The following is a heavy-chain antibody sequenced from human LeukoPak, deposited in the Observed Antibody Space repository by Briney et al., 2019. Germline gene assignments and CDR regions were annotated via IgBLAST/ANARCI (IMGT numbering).Heavy chain of an antibody. V-gene: IGHV3-23*01. CDR2: IGGSGTRT. CDR1: RFTFTTYG. CDR3: AKDSHWILSDD. Sequence: GGSLRLSCSASRFTFTTYGMNWVRQAPGKGLEWVSGIGGSGTRTYYADSVKGRFTISRDNSKNTLYLQMNSLRDEDTAVYYCAKDSHWILSDDWGQGTLVTVSS. D-gene: IGHD2-2*03. J-gene: IGHJ4*02.